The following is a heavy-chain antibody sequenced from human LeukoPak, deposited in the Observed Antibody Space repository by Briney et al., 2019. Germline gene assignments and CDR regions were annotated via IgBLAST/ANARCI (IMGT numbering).Heavy chain of an antibody. V-gene: IGHV4-4*02. CDR1: GGSITSTNW. CDR3: ARGVRGVIDAFDI. J-gene: IGHJ3*02. Sequence: SGTLSLTCGVSGGSITSTNWWSWVRQPPGQGLEWIGEISLSGLTNYNPSLKSRVTMSVHTSKNQFSLKLSSVTAADTAVYYCARGVRGVIDAFDIWGQGTLVTVSS. D-gene: IGHD3-10*02. CDR2: ISLSGLT.